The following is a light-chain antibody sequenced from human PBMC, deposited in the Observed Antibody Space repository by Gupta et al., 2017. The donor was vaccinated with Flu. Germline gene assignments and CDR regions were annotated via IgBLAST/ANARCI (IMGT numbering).Light chain of an antibody. CDR1: SSNIGSNT. V-gene: IGLV1-44*01. Sequence: QSVLLQPPSASGTPGPRVTISCSGSSSNIGSNTVNWYQQLPGTAPKLLIYSNNQRPSGVPDRFSGSKSGTSASLAISGLQSEDEADYYCAAWDDSLNGVVFGGGTKLTVL. CDR3: AAWDDSLNGVV. CDR2: SNN. J-gene: IGLJ2*01.